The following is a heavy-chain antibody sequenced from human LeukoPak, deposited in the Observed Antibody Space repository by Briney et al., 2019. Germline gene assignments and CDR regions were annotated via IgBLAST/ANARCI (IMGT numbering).Heavy chain of an antibody. J-gene: IGHJ6*02. Sequence: SETLSLTCTVSGGSISSYFWTWIRQPAGNGLEWIGHIYTSGSTKYNPSLKSRVTMSVDTSKNQFSLKLNSVTAADTALYYCARERCGGDCYYYFNGMDVWGQGTPVTVSS. CDR1: GGSISSYF. V-gene: IGHV4-4*07. D-gene: IGHD2-21*02. CDR2: IYTSGST. CDR3: ARERCGGDCYYYFNGMDV.